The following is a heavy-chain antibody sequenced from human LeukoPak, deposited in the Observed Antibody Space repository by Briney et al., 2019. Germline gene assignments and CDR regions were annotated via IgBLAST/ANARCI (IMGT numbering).Heavy chain of an antibody. CDR2: IRSKAYGGTT. CDR1: GFTFGDYA. J-gene: IGHJ3*02. V-gene: IGHV3-49*04. CDR3: TRDPRGSYGPDAFDI. D-gene: IGHD1-26*01. Sequence: TLRLSCTASGFTFGDYALNWVRQAPGKGLEWVGFIRSKAYGGTTEYAASVKGRFTISRDDSISIAYLLMNSLKTEDTAVYYCTRDPRGSYGPDAFDIWGQGTMVTVSS.